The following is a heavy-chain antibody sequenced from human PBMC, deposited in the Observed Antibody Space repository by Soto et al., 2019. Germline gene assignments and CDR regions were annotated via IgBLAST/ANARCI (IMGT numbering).Heavy chain of an antibody. V-gene: IGHV4-31*03. J-gene: IGHJ2*01. CDR3: ARVLRDVLSDRYYWYFVL. D-gene: IGHD3-16*02. CDR2: IYYIGTS. CDR1: GASISSAGYY. Sequence: QVQLQESGPGLVKPSQTLSLTCTVSGASISSAGYYWGWIRQHPGKGLEWIGFIYYIGTSYYNPSLECRITLSVDTSKNRFSLNLSSGTAAETAVYYCARVLRDVLSDRYYWYFVLWGRGTLVTVYS.